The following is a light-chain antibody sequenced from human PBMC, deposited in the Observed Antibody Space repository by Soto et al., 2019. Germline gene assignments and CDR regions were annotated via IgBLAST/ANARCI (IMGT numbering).Light chain of an antibody. CDR3: AAWDDSLSAWV. J-gene: IGLJ3*02. V-gene: IGLV2-11*01. CDR1: SSDVGGYNY. Sequence: QSALTQPRSASGSPGQSITISCTGTSSDVGGYNYVSWYQQHPAKAPKLIIFDVSKRPSGVPNRFSGSKSGNTASLTISGLRAEDEADYFCAAWDDSLSAWVFGGGTKVTVL. CDR2: DVS.